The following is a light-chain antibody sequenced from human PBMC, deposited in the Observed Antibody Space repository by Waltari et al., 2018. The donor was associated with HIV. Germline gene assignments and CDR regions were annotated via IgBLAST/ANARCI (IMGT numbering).Light chain of an antibody. CDR1: SSDVGGYDS. CDR3: CSYAGTYTYVR. V-gene: IGLV2-11*01. J-gene: IGLJ3*02. CDR2: EVI. Sequence: QSALTQPRSVSGSPGQSVTISCTGTSSDVGGYDSVSWYLQHPGKVPKLIIYEVIKRPSGGPDRFSGSKSGNTASLTISGVQTGDEADYFCCSYAGTYTYVRFGGGTKLTV.